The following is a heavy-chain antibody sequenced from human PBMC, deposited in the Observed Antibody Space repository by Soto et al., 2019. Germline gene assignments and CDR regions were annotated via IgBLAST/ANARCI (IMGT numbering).Heavy chain of an antibody. J-gene: IGHJ4*02. D-gene: IGHD3-22*01. Sequence: GGALRLSCAASGFTFSSYAMSWVRPAPGKGLEWVSAISGSGGSTYYADSVKGRFTISRDNSKNTLYLQMNSLRAEDTAVYYCAKGRPPGIVVVITTSFDYWGQGTLVTVSS. V-gene: IGHV3-23*01. CDR1: GFTFSSYA. CDR3: AKGRPPGIVVVITTSFDY. CDR2: ISGSGGST.